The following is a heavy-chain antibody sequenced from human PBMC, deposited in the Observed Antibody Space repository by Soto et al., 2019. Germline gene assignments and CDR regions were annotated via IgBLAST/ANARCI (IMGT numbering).Heavy chain of an antibody. Sequence: GGSLRLSCAASGFTVSSNYMSWVRQAPGKGLEWVSVIYSGGSTYYADSVKGRFTISRDNSKNTLYLQMNSLRAEDTAVYYCARARYDYYDSSGYPQSHLYYFDYWGQGTLVTVSS. CDR3: ARARYDYYDSSGYPQSHLYYFDY. V-gene: IGHV3-66*01. J-gene: IGHJ4*02. D-gene: IGHD3-22*01. CDR2: IYSGGST. CDR1: GFTVSSNY.